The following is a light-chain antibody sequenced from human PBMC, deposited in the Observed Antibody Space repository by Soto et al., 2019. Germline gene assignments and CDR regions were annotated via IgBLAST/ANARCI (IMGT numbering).Light chain of an antibody. V-gene: IGKV3-20*01. CDR3: QQYDNLCGA. CDR2: AAT. CDR1: QSVANNY. Sequence: EIVLTQSPGTLSLSPGERATLLCRASQSVANNYLAWYQQKPGQAPRLLISAATSRATGIPDRFSGSGSGTDFTLTINRLEPEDFAVYYCQQYDNLCGAFGPGTKVDIK. J-gene: IGKJ3*01.